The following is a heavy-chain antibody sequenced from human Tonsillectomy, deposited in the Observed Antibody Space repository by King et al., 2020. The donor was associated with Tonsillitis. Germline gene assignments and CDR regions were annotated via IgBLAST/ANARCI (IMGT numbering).Heavy chain of an antibody. Sequence: VQLQQWGAGLLKPSETLSLTCGVYGGSFSAYYWSWIRQPPGKGLEWIGEINQSGSTNYNPSLKSRVTISVDTSKNQISLKLSSVTAADTAVYYCARGDDYDTSGFDIWGQGTMVTVSS. CDR2: INQSGST. D-gene: IGHD3-22*01. V-gene: IGHV4-34*01. CDR3: ARGDDYDTSGFDI. CDR1: GGSFSAYY. J-gene: IGHJ3*02.